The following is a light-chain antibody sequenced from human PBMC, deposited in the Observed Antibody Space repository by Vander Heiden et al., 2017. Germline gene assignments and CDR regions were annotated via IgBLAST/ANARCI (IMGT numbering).Light chain of an antibody. V-gene: IGLV1-40*01. CDR2: GNS. Sequence: HSVLTQPPSPSGAPHHTVTSPCPGSRSNIGAGYDVHWYQQLPGTAPKLLIYGNSNRPSGVPDRFSGSKSGTSASLAITGLQAEDEADYYCQSYDSSLSGSVFGGGTKLTVL. CDR3: QSYDSSLSGSV. CDR1: RSNIGAGYD. J-gene: IGLJ3*02.